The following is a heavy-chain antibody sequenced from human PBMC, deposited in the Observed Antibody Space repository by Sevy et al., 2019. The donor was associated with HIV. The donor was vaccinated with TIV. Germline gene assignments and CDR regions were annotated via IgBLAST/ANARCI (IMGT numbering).Heavy chain of an antibody. D-gene: IGHD2-15*01. Sequence: SETLSLTCTVSAGSISSYYWSWIRQPAGKGLEWIGRIYTSGSTNYNPSLKSRVTMSVDTSKNQFSLKLSSVTAADTAVYYCVRTGALGYCSGGSCPFENYYYMDVWGKWTTVTVSS. CDR2: IYTSGST. J-gene: IGHJ6*03. CDR1: AGSISSYY. V-gene: IGHV4-4*07. CDR3: VRTGALGYCSGGSCPFENYYYMDV.